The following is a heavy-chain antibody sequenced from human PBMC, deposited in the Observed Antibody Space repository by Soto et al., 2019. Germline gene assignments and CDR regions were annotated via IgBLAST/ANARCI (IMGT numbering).Heavy chain of an antibody. CDR2: ISYDGSNK. D-gene: IGHD3-22*01. Sequence: QVQLVESGGGVVQPGRSLRLSCAASGFTFSSYAMHWVRQAPGKGLEWVAVISYDGSNKYYADSVKGRFTISRDNSKNTLYLQMNSLRAEDTAVYYCARDGDYYDSSGYYYGFFDYWGQGTLVTVSS. CDR3: ARDGDYYDSSGYYYGFFDY. V-gene: IGHV3-30-3*01. J-gene: IGHJ4*02. CDR1: GFTFSSYA.